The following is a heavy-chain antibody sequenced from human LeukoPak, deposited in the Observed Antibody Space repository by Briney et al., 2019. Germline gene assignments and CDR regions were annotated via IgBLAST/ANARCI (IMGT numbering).Heavy chain of an antibody. CDR1: GFTFNSNA. V-gene: IGHV3-23*01. D-gene: IGHD6-19*01. CDR3: VRRGDASSGWGDHDF. Sequence: PGGSLRLSCEASGFTFNSNAISWVRQAPGKGLEWVSTIGGSGDKTFYADSVKGRFTISRDNSKNMVHLQMNSLTGEDTALYYCVRRGDASSGWGDHDFWGQGALVTVSS. CDR2: IGGSGDKT. J-gene: IGHJ4*02.